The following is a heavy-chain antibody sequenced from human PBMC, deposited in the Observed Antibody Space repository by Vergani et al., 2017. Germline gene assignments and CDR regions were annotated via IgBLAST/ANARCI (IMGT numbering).Heavy chain of an antibody. D-gene: IGHD6-19*01. CDR2: IYYSGST. J-gene: IGHJ4*02. CDR1: GGSISSSSYY. V-gene: IGHV4-39*01. CDR3: ARPNSSGWQFDY. Sequence: QLQLQESGPGLVKPSETLSLTCTVSGGSISSSSYYWGWIRQPPGKGLGWIGSIYYSGSTYYNPSLKSRVTISVDTSKNQFSLKLSSVTAADTAVYYCARPNSSGWQFDYWGQGTLVTVSS.